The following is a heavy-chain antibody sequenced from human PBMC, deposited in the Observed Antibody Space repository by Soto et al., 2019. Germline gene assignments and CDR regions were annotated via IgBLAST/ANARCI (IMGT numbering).Heavy chain of an antibody. CDR1: GSTFSHYA. Sequence: WGTLRRPWAASGSTFSHYAKSRVRLAPGKALEWVSVFGPSGASTFYADSVWGRFSISRYNCENTLCQQMNSLRAADTALYFCATSYYYDSTGYYRTFDYCGPGTLVTVST. CDR2: FGPSGAST. CDR3: ATSYYYDSTGYYRTFDY. J-gene: IGHJ4*02. V-gene: IGHV3-23*01. D-gene: IGHD3-22*01.